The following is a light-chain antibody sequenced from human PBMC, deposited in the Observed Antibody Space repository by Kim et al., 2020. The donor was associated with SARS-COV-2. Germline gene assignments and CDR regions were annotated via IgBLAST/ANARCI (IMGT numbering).Light chain of an antibody. CDR3: RSYAGNNNLV. V-gene: IGLV2-8*01. J-gene: IGLJ2*01. Sequence: GQYVSIYSNGTKRDVGCYNYVSEYQQHPGKDRKQMIDEVSKWPSGVRDLCSGSKSSNTASLTVSGLQAEDEAYYYCRSYAGNNNLVFGGGTQLTVL. CDR1: KRDVGCYNY. CDR2: EVS.